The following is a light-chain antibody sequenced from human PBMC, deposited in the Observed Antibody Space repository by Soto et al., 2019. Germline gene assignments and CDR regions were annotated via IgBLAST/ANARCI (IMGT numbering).Light chain of an antibody. CDR2: RNN. CDR1: SSNIGSNY. V-gene: IGLV1-47*01. Sequence: QSALTQPPSASGTPGQRVTISCSGSSSNIGSNYVYWYQQLPGTAPKLLIYRNNQRPSGVPDRFSGSKSGTSASLAISGLRSEDVADNYCAAREVNPLGPYVFRPGTK. CDR3: AAREVNPLGPYV. J-gene: IGLJ1*01.